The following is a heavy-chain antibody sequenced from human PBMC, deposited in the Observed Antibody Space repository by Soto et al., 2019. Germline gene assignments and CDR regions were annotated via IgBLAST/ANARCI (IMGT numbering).Heavy chain of an antibody. Sequence: QVQLVQSGAEVKKPGSSVKVSCKASGGTFSSYAISWVRQAPGQGLEWMGGIIPIFGTANYAQKFQGRVTITADESTSTGYMELSSLRSEDTAVYYCARANLHWESSSSRCYYGMDVWGQGTTVTVSS. J-gene: IGHJ6*02. CDR3: ARANLHWESSSSRCYYGMDV. D-gene: IGHD6-6*01. CDR1: GGTFSSYA. V-gene: IGHV1-69*12. CDR2: IIPIFGTA.